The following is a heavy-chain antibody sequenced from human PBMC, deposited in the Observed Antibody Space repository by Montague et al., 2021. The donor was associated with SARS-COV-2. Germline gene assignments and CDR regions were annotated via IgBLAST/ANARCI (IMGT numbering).Heavy chain of an antibody. D-gene: IGHD3-3*01. J-gene: IGHJ4*02. CDR3: ARASEKKTIFGVVISYFDY. V-gene: IGHV4-31*03. CDR2: IYYSGST. Sequence: TLSLTCTVSGGSISSSSYYWSWIRQHPGKGLEWIGYIYYSGSTYYNPSLKSRVTISVDTSKNQFSLKLSSVTAADTAVYYCARASEKKTIFGVVISYFDYWGQGTLVTVSS. CDR1: GGSISSSSYY.